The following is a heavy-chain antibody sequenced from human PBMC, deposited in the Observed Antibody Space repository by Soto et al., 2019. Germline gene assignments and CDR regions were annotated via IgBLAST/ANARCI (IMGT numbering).Heavy chain of an antibody. D-gene: IGHD1-7*01. V-gene: IGHV3-23*01. CDR1: GFNLSDQA. Sequence: PGVSLRLSCTASGFNLSDQALSWVRQAPGGGLEWVSGISGMEDRTNYADFVKGRFFISKDRAKNTLNLQMNGLRDDDTAVYSCGKNYTGGWGQGTQVTVSS. CDR2: ISGMEDRT. CDR3: GKNYTGG. J-gene: IGHJ4*02.